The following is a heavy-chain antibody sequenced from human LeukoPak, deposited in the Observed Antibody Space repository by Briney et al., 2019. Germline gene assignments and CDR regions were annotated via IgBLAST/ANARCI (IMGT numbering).Heavy chain of an antibody. CDR3: ARAESGVQGAAFDY. Sequence: ASVKVSCKASGYTFTRNGINWVRQAPGQGLEWMGWINTYNANTTYAQNFQGRVTMTTDTSTRTAYMELRSLRSDDTAVYFCARAESGVQGAAFDYWGQGTLVTVSS. CDR1: GYTFTRNG. J-gene: IGHJ4*02. D-gene: IGHD2-15*01. V-gene: IGHV1-18*01. CDR2: INTYNANT.